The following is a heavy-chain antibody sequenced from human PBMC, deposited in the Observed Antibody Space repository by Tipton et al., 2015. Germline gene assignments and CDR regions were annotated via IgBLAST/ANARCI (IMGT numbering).Heavy chain of an antibody. CDR3: ASLLLYGDYVHGLGY. D-gene: IGHD4-17*01. V-gene: IGHV4-39*02. J-gene: IGHJ4*02. CDR2: IYYSGDM. CDR1: GGSISSSSYY. Sequence: GLVKPSETLSLTCTVSGGSISSSSYYWDWIRQPPGKGLEWIGSIYYSGDMYYNPSLKSRVAMSVDTSNNHFSLRLTSLTASDTAVYYCASLLLYGDYVHGLGYWGRGTLVTVSS.